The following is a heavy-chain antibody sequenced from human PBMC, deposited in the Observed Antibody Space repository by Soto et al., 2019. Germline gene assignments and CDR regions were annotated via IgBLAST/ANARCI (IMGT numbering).Heavy chain of an antibody. D-gene: IGHD3-3*01. CDR3: ARVQGNYDFWSGPARYYYMDV. Sequence: PGESLKISCKGSGYSFTSYWIGWVRQMPGKGLEWMGIIYPGDSDTRYSPSFQGQVTISADKSISTAYLQWSSLKASDTAMYYCARVQGNYDFWSGPARYYYMDVWGKGTTVTVSS. V-gene: IGHV5-51*01. J-gene: IGHJ6*03. CDR2: IYPGDSDT. CDR1: GYSFTSYW.